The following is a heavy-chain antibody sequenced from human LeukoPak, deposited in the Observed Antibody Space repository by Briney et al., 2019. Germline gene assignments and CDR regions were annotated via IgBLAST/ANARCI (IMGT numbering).Heavy chain of an antibody. D-gene: IGHD3-10*01. CDR1: GYTFTGYY. CDR3: ARVRGYYGSGSSNWFDP. Sequence: GASVKVSCKASGYTFTGYYMHWVRQAPGQGLGWMGWINPNSGGTNYAQKFQGRVTMTRDTSISTAYMELSRLRSDDTAVYYCARVRGYYGSGSSNWFDPWGQGTLVTVSS. V-gene: IGHV1-2*02. J-gene: IGHJ5*02. CDR2: INPNSGGT.